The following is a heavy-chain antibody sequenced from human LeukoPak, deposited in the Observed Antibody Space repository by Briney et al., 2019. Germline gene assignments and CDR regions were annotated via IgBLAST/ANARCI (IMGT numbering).Heavy chain of an antibody. CDR2: IKQDGSEK. Sequence: GGSLRLSCAASGFTFSSYWMSWVRQAPGKGLKWVANIKQDGSEKYYADSVKGRFTISRDNAKNSLYLQMNSLRVEDTGIYYCARTGYSRSWFEYYFDSWGQGTLVTVPS. CDR1: GFTFSSYW. J-gene: IGHJ4*02. CDR3: ARTGYSRSWFEYYFDS. V-gene: IGHV3-7*01. D-gene: IGHD6-13*01.